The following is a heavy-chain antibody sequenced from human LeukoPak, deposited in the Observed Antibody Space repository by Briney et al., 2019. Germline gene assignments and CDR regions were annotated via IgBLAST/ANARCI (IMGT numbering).Heavy chain of an antibody. CDR1: GFTLSSYG. J-gene: IGHJ5*02. V-gene: IGHV3-30*02. CDR3: APRSTQT. D-gene: IGHD2-15*01. CDR2: IRYDGSNK. Sequence: GGSLRLSCAASGFTLSSYGMHWVRQAPGKGQEWVAFIRYDGSNKYYADSVKGRFTISRDNSKNTLYLQMKSLRVEDTAVYYCAPRSTQTWGQGTLVTVSS.